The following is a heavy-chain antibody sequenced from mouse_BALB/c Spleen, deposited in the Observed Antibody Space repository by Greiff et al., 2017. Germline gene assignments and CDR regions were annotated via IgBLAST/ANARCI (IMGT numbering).Heavy chain of an antibody. CDR1: GFTFSSYT. CDR3: TRESGRDRGYYFDY. Sequence: EVQLVESGGGLVKPGGSLKLSCAASGFTFSSYTMSWVRQTPEKRLEWVATISSGGSYTYYPDSVKGRFTISRDNAKNTLYLQMSSLKSEDTAMYYCTRESGRDRGYYFDYWGQGTTLTVSS. D-gene: IGHD3-1*01. J-gene: IGHJ2*01. V-gene: IGHV5-6-4*01. CDR2: ISSGGSYT.